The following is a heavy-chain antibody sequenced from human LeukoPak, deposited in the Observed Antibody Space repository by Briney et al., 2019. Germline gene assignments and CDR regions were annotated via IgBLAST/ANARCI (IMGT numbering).Heavy chain of an antibody. CDR3: ARRGGKNYGDYVVYDKYMDV. CDR2: MDPNNGNT. D-gene: IGHD4-17*01. CDR1: GYTFTNYH. V-gene: IGHV1-8*01. J-gene: IGHJ6*03. Sequence: ASVTVSCKASGYTFTNYHINWVRQATGQGLEWMGWMDPNNGNTDYAQKFQGRVTMTRNTSVNTAYMELSSLRSDDTAVYYCARRGGKNYGDYVVYDKYMDVWGTGTTVTVSS.